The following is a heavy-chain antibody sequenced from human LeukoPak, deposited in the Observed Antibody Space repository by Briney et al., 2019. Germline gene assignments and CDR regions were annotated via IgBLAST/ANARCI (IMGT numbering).Heavy chain of an antibody. D-gene: IGHD5-24*01. CDR1: GGPISGDY. CDR2: IYYSGST. J-gene: IGHJ4*02. Sequence: PSETLSLTCTVSGGPISGDYWSWIRLPPGKRLEWIGYIYYSGSTNYNPSLKSRVTISVDTSKNQFSLKVSFVTAADMAIYYCARQEMATTGEISYWGQGTLVTVSS. CDR3: ARQEMATTGEISY. V-gene: IGHV4-59*08.